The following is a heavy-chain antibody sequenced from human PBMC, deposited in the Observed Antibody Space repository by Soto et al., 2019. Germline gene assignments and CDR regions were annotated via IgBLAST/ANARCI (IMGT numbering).Heavy chain of an antibody. J-gene: IGHJ6*02. CDR2: IDPSDSYT. CDR1: GYSFTSYW. Sequence: PGESLKISCKGSGYSFTSYWISWVRQMPGKGLEWMGRIDPSDSYTNYSTSFQGHVTISADKSISTACLQWSSLKASDTAMYYCARLIGYCSSTSCYRGGGYYYYGMDVWGQGTTVTVSS. CDR3: ARLIGYCSSTSCYRGGGYYYYGMDV. D-gene: IGHD2-2*02. V-gene: IGHV5-10-1*01.